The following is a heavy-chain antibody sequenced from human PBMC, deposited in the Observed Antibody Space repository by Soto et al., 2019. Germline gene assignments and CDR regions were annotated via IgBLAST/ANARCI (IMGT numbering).Heavy chain of an antibody. D-gene: IGHD3-10*01. CDR1: GYTFTSYG. CDR2: ISAYNGNT. J-gene: IGHJ4*02. Sequence: QVQLVQSGAEVKKPGASVKVSCKASGYTFTSYGISWVRQAPGQGLEWMGWISAYNGNTNYAQKLQGRVTMTTDTPTSTAYMELRSLRSDDTAVYYGARDPTGGSLLWCGSDYFDCWGQGTLVTVSS. V-gene: IGHV1-18*01. CDR3: ARDPTGGSLLWCGSDYFDC.